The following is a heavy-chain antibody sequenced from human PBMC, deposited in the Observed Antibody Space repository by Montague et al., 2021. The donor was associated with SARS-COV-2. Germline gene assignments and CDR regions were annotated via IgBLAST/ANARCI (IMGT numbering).Heavy chain of an antibody. CDR2: IYYSGST. CDR1: GGSFSGYY. D-gene: IGHD3-10*01. CDR3: ARLTMVRGVIWAYYYYYGMDV. V-gene: IGHV4-39*01. Sequence: SETLSLTCAVYGGSFSGYYWGWIRQPPGKGLEWIGSIYYSGSTYYNPSLKSRVTISVDTSKNQFSLKLSSVTAADTAVYYCARLTMVRGVIWAYYYYYGMDVWGQGTTVTVSS. J-gene: IGHJ6*02.